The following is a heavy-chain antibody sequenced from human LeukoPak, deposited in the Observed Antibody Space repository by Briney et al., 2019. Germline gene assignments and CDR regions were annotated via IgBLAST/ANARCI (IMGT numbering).Heavy chain of an antibody. Sequence: ESGPTLVNPTQTLTLTCTFSGFSLSTSGVGVGWIRQPPGKALEWLALIYWDDDKRYSPSLKSRLTITKDTSKNQVVLTMTNMDPVDTATYYCAHVVKGYCSGGSCPPDNWFDPWGQGTLVTVSS. CDR3: AHVVKGYCSGGSCPPDNWFDP. CDR1: GFSLSTSGVG. J-gene: IGHJ5*02. D-gene: IGHD2-15*01. CDR2: IYWDDDK. V-gene: IGHV2-5*02.